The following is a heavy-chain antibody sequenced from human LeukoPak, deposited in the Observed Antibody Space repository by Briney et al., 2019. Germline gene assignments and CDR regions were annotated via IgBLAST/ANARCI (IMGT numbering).Heavy chain of an antibody. D-gene: IGHD3-16*01. CDR2: IYYSGST. V-gene: IGHV4-59*01. CDR1: GSSISSYY. J-gene: IGHJ5*02. CDR3: ARLKGGPFDP. Sequence: PSETLSLTCTVSGSSISSYYWSWIRQPPGKGLEYIGYIYYSGSTNYNPSLKSRVTISVDTSKNQFSLNLSSVTAADTAVYYCARLKGGPFDPWGQGTLVTVSS.